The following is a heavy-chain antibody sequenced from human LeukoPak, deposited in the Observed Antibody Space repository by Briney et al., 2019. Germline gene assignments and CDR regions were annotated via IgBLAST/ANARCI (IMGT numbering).Heavy chain of an antibody. D-gene: IGHD2-15*01. CDR3: ARAVGYCSGGSCYPSDH. J-gene: IGHJ4*02. CDR1: GYTFTSYG. V-gene: IGHV1-18*01. CDR2: ISAYNGNT. Sequence: ASVKVSCKASGYTFTSYGISWVRQAPGQGLEWMGWISAYNGNTNYAQKLQGRVTMTTDTSTSTAYMELRSLRSDDTAVYYCARAVGYCSGGSCYPSDHWGQGTLVTVSS.